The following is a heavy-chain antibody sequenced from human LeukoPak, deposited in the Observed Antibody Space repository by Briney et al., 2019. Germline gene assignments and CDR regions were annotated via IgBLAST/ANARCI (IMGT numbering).Heavy chain of an antibody. J-gene: IGHJ6*02. D-gene: IGHD6-25*01. CDR3: ARDRSPIAADGMDV. Sequence: GGSLRLSRAASGFTFSSYSINWVRQAPGKGLEWVSSISTGSSYIYYADSVKGRFTISRDNAKNSLYLQMNSLRAEDTAVFYCARDRSPIAADGMDVWGRGTTVTVSS. V-gene: IGHV3-21*01. CDR2: ISTGSSYI. CDR1: GFTFSSYS.